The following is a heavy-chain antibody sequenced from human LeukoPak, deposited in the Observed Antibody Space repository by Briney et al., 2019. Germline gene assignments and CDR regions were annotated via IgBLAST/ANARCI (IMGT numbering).Heavy chain of an antibody. D-gene: IGHD3-22*01. CDR1: GFSFSSYG. CDR3: ARDDYYDSSGYSYYFDY. V-gene: IGHV3-33*07. J-gene: IGHJ4*02. CDR2: IWFDGSNK. Sequence: PGWSLRLSCAASGFSFSSYGMYWVRQAPGKGLEWVALIWFDGSNKYYANSVKGRFTISRDNSKNTLYLQMNSLRAEDTAVYYCARDDYYDSSGYSYYFDYWGQGTLVTVSS.